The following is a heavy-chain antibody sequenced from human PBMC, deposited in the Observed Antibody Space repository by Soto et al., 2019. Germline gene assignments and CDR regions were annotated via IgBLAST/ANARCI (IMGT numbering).Heavy chain of an antibody. Sequence: PGGSLRLSCAASGFTFSSYSMNWVRQAPGKGLEWVSYISSSSSTIYYADSVKGRFTISRDNAKNSLYLQMNSLRDEDTAVYYCASESRFLEWLSLNWFDPWGQGTLGTVSS. CDR2: ISSSSSTI. D-gene: IGHD3-3*01. CDR1: GFTFSSYS. CDR3: ASESRFLEWLSLNWFDP. J-gene: IGHJ5*02. V-gene: IGHV3-48*02.